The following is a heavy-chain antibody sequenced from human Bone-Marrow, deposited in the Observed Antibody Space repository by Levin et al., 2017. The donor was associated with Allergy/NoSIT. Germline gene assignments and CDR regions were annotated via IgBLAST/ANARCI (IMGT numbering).Heavy chain of an antibody. J-gene: IGHJ4*02. D-gene: IGHD5-24*01. CDR1: GGSISSDNYY. V-gene: IGHV4-30-4*01. CDR3: ARVSDGYKFGDYYFDS. CDR2: TYYNGSS. Sequence: SETLSLTCTVSGGSISSDNYYWTWIRQPPGKGLECIGYTYYNGSSYYNPSLKSRVTTSVDTSKNQFSLQLDSGTAADTAVYYCARVSDGYKFGDYYFDSWGQGTLVIVSS.